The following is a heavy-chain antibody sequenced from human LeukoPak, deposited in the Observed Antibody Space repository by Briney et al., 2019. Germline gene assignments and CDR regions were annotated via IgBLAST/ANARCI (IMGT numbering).Heavy chain of an antibody. V-gene: IGHV4-34*01. J-gene: IGHJ4*02. CDR2: IHYSGAN. Sequence: SETLSLPCAVYGGSYSGYYWSWVRQPPGKGLEWIGEIHYSGANNYNPSLKSRVTMSVDTSTNQFALKLSSVTAANTAVYYCARDGGRSSGSYNFDYWGQGTLVTVSS. D-gene: IGHD1-26*01. CDR1: GGSYSGYY. CDR3: ARDGGRSSGSYNFDY.